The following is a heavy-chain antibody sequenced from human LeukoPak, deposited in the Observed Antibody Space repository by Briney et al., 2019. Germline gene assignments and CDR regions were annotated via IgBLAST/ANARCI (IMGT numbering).Heavy chain of an antibody. D-gene: IGHD5-12*01. CDR2: IYHSGST. CDR3: ARGGSGYDLGYYYYMDV. Sequence: SETLSLTCAVSGYSISSGYYWGWIRQPPGKGLEWIGSIYHSGSTYYNPSLKSRVTISVETSKNLFSLKLSSVTAADTAVYYCARGGSGYDLGYYYYMDVWGKGTTVTVSS. J-gene: IGHJ6*03. CDR1: GYSISSGYY. V-gene: IGHV4-38-2*01.